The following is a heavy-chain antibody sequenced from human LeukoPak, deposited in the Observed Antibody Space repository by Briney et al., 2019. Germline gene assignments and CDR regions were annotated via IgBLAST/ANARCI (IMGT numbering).Heavy chain of an antibody. CDR2: ISYDGRNK. J-gene: IGHJ4*02. D-gene: IGHD6-13*01. CDR3: AREGATAGSGYYFDY. V-gene: IGHV3-30*03. Sequence: GGSLRLSCAASGISFSTYGMHWVRQAPGKGLEWVAVISYDGRNKYYADSVKGRFTISRDNTKKSLYLQMNSLRAEDTAVYYCAREGATAGSGYYFDYWGQGSLVTVSS. CDR1: GISFSTYG.